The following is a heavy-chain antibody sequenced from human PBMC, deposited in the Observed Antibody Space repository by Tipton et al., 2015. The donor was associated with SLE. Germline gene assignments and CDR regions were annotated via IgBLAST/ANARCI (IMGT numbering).Heavy chain of an antibody. Sequence: TLSLTCAVSGYSISSGYYWGWIRQPPGKGLEWIGSIYHSGSTYYNPSLQSRVTISVDTSKNQFSLKLSSVTAADTAVYYCARDWKGTWDYWGQGTLVTVSS. CDR3: ARDWKGTWDY. CDR1: GYSISSGYY. CDR2: IYHSGST. V-gene: IGHV4-38-2*02. J-gene: IGHJ4*02. D-gene: IGHD1-14*01.